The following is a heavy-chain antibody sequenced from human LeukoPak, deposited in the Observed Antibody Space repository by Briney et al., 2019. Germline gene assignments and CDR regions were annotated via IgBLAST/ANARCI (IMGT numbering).Heavy chain of an antibody. CDR2: INHSGST. CDR1: GGSFSGYY. CDR3: ASLTGTTDYYFYYIDV. Sequence: SETLSLTCAVYGGSFSGYYWSWIRQPPGKGLEWIGEINHSGSTNYNPSLKSRVTISIDTSKNQFSLKLSSVTAADTALYYCASLTGTTDYYFYYIDVWGKGTTVTVSS. J-gene: IGHJ6*03. D-gene: IGHD1-20*01. V-gene: IGHV4-34*01.